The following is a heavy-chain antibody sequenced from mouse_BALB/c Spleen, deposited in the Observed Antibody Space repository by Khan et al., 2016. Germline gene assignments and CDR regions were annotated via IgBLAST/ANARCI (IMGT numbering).Heavy chain of an antibody. V-gene: IGHV5-17*02. Sequence: EVQLVESGGDLVQPGGSRKLSCAASGFTFSGFGMHWVRQAPEKGLEWVAYITSGSTNIYYADTVKGRFTISRDNPTNTLFLQMTSLRSEDTAICYGARMGESYAMDYWGQGTSVTVSS. CDR3: ARMGESYAMDY. CDR1: GFTFSGFG. CDR2: ITSGSTNI. J-gene: IGHJ4*01.